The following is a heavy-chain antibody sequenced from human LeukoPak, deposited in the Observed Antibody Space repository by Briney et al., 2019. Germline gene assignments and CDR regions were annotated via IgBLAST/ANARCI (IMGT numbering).Heavy chain of an antibody. Sequence: SETLSLTCTVSGGSISSYYWSWIRQPPGKGLEWNGYIYYSGSTNYNPSLKSRVTISVDTSKNQFSLRLSSVTAADTAVYYCARAPYSYEVWYYYGMDVWGQGTTVTVSS. CDR3: ARAPYSYEVWYYYGMDV. CDR1: GGSISSYY. D-gene: IGHD5-18*01. V-gene: IGHV4-59*01. J-gene: IGHJ6*02. CDR2: IYYSGST.